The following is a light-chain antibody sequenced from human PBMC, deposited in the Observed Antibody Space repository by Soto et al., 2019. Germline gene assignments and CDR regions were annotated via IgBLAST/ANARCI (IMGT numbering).Light chain of an antibody. Sequence: EKVLTQTLASLSLSPEERASLPCTASQSVPRNLAWYQQKPGQATRVVIYDASSRATGIPDRFSGSGCGTDLILTICSLQPEDFAFYYCQQSSNWPQEITFGQGTRLDIK. CDR3: QQSSNWPQEIT. CDR2: DAS. V-gene: IGKV3-11*01. CDR1: QSVPRN. J-gene: IGKJ5*01.